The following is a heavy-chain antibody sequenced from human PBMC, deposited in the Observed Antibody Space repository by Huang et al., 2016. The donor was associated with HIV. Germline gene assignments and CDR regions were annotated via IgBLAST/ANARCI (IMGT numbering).Heavy chain of an antibody. CDR3: LIILVRGLIDAVDY. Sequence: QVQLVQSGSALKKPGASVKVSCKASGYPFTSHTINWVRQAPGQGLEWMGWVNTNTGNPTYAPGFKGRIVFSLDTSVSTAYLQISSLKAEDTAVYYCLIILVRGLIDAVDYWGQGTLVTVSS. CDR1: GYPFTSHT. CDR2: VNTNTGNP. D-gene: IGHD3-10*01. V-gene: IGHV7-4-1*02. J-gene: IGHJ4*02.